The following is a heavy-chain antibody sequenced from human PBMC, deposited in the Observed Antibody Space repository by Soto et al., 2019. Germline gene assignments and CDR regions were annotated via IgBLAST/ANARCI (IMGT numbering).Heavy chain of an antibody. CDR1: GFTFSSYA. CDR2: ISYDGSNK. Sequence: PGGSLRLSCAASGFTFSSYAMHWVRQAPGKGLEWVAVISYDGSNKYYADSVKGRFTISRDNSKNTLYLQMNSLRAEDTAVYYCARDAAYCSSTSCYYYYYGMDVWGQGTTVTVSS. CDR3: ARDAAYCSSTSCYYYYYGMDV. J-gene: IGHJ6*02. V-gene: IGHV3-30-3*01. D-gene: IGHD2-2*01.